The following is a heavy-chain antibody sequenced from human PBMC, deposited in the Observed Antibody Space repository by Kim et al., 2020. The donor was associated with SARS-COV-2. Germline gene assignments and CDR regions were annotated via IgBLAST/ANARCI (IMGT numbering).Heavy chain of an antibody. D-gene: IGHD3-10*01. V-gene: IGHV4-59*13. CDR1: GGSISSYY. J-gene: IGHJ6*02. CDR2: IYYSGST. CDR3: ARDGGRGYGSFPFYYYYYGMDV. Sequence: SETLSLTCTVSGGSISSYYWSWIRQPPGKGLEWIGYIYYSGSTNYNPSLKSRVTISVDTSKNQFSLKLSSVTAADTAVYYCARDGGRGYGSFPFYYYYYGMDVWGQGTTVTVSS.